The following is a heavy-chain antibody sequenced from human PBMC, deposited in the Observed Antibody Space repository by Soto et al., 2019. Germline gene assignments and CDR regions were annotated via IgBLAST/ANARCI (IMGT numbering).Heavy chain of an antibody. D-gene: IGHD5-18*01. J-gene: IGHJ6*02. V-gene: IGHV1-69*01. Sequence: FVKGSWKRAGGTLSSYAVSVVRQGPGQGLEWMGGITPIFGTANYAQKFQGRVTITADESTSTAYMELSSLRSEDTAVYYCAREEDTAMVGPYYYGMDVWGQGTTVTFSS. CDR3: AREEDTAMVGPYYYGMDV. CDR2: ITPIFGTA. CDR1: GGTLSSYA.